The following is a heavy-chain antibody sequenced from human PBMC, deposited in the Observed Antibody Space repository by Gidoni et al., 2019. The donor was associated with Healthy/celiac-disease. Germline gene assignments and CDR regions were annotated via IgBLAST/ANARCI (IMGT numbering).Heavy chain of an antibody. Sequence: QITLKESGPTLVKPTQTLTLTCTFSGFSLSTSGVGVGWIRQPPGKALEWLALIYWNDDKRYSPSLKSRLTITKDTSKNQVVLTMTNMDPVDTATYYCAHTGKRVRNSSGYSVWFDPWGQGTLVTVSS. CDR3: AHTGKRVRNSSGYSVWFDP. CDR2: IYWNDDK. D-gene: IGHD3-22*01. V-gene: IGHV2-5*01. J-gene: IGHJ5*02. CDR1: GFSLSTSGVG.